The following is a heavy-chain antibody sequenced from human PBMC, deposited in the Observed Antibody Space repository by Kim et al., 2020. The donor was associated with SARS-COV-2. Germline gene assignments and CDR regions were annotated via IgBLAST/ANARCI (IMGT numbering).Heavy chain of an antibody. D-gene: IGHD6-19*01. V-gene: IGHV3-7*01. J-gene: IGHJ3*01. Sequence: GGSLRLSCAASGFKFSNYWMSWVRQAPGKGLEWVANIKQDGSEKYYVDSVRGRFTISRDNAKNSLYLEMNSLRAEDTAVYYCARGGSSGWAFDVWGQGTMVTVSS. CDR1: GFKFSNYW. CDR3: ARGGSSGWAFDV. CDR2: IKQDGSEK.